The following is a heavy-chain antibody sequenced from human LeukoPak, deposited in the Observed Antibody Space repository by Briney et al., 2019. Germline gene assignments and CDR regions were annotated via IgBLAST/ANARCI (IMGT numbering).Heavy chain of an antibody. D-gene: IGHD6-19*01. V-gene: IGHV1-69*01. Sequence: SVTVSCTASGGTFSNYAISWVRQAPGQGREWMGAIIPIFGTANYAQKFQGRVTITADESTSTAYMELSSLRSEDTAVYYCARILSSSWYEYFHHWGQGTLVTVSS. CDR2: IIPIFGTA. CDR3: ARILSSSWYEYFHH. J-gene: IGHJ1*01. CDR1: GGTFSNYA.